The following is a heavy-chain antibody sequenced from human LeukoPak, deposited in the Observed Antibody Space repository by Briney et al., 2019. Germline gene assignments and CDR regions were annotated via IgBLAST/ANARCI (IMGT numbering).Heavy chain of an antibody. CDR3: AKEAKPPGNYYDSSGYYYDY. D-gene: IGHD3-22*01. J-gene: IGHJ4*02. Sequence: PGGSLRLSCAASGFTFSSYAMSWVRQAPGKGLEWVSAISGSGGSTYYADSVKGRFTISRDNSKNTPYLQMNSLRAEDTAVYYCAKEAKPPGNYYDSSGYYYDYWGQGTLVTVSS. CDR2: ISGSGGST. V-gene: IGHV3-23*01. CDR1: GFTFSSYA.